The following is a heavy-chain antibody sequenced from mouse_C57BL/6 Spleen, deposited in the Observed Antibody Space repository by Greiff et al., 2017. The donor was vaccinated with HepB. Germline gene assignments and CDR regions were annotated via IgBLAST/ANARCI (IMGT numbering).Heavy chain of an antibody. CDR1: GYTFTNYW. Sequence: QVQLQQSGAELVRPGTSVKMSCKASGYTFTNYWIGWAKQRPGHGLEWIGDIYPGGGYTNYNEKFKGKATLTADKSSSTAYMQFSSLTSEDSAIYYCARWGYYDPLDHWGQGTTLTVSS. CDR3: ARWGYYDPLDH. CDR2: IYPGGGYT. D-gene: IGHD2-4*01. V-gene: IGHV1-63*01. J-gene: IGHJ2*01.